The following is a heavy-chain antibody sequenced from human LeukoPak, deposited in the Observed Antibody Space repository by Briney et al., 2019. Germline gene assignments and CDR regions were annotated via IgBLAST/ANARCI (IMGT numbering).Heavy chain of an antibody. J-gene: IGHJ1*01. CDR1: GFTFSNAW. CDR2: IKSKTDGGTT. CDR3: TTAGYSYGYSYFQH. Sequence: GGSLRLSCAASGFTFSNAWMSWVRQAPGKGLEWVGRIKSKTDGGTTDYAALVKGRFTISRDDSKNTLYLQMNSLKTEDTAVYYCTTAGYSYGYSYFQHWGQGTLVTVSS. V-gene: IGHV3-15*01. D-gene: IGHD5-18*01.